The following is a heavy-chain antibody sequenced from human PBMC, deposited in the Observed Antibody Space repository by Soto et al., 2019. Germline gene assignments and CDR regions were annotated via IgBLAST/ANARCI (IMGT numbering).Heavy chain of an antibody. CDR1: GITFSNYW. V-gene: IGHV3-74*01. CDR3: ARSMSTVTAPAWGV. D-gene: IGHD4-4*01. J-gene: IGHJ6*02. Sequence: EVQLAESGGGLVQPGGSLRLSCAASGITFSNYWMHWVRQAPGKGLVWVSRINSDGTTINYADSVKGRFTISRDNAKNTLYLQMNSLRAEDTAVYYCARSMSTVTAPAWGVWGQGTTVTVSS. CDR2: INSDGTTI.